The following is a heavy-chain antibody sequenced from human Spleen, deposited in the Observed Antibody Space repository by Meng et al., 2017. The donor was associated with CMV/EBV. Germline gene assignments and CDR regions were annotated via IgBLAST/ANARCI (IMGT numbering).Heavy chain of an antibody. CDR2: ISSSSSTI. V-gene: IGHV3-48*01. Sequence: GESLKISCAASGFTFSSYSMNWVRQAPGKGLEWVSYISSSSSTIYYADSVKGRFTISRDDSKNTVFLQMDSLRAEDSAVYSCASGPFKNWGQGTLVTVSS. CDR1: GFTFSSYS. CDR3: ASGPFKN. J-gene: IGHJ4*02.